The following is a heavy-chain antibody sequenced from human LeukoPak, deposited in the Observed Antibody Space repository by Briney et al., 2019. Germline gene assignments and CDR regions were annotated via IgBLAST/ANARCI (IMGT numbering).Heavy chain of an antibody. D-gene: IGHD3-22*01. J-gene: IGHJ4*02. CDR3: ARGADSSGYYSIFYFDY. CDR1: RGSFSNYY. CDR2: IYNSGST. Sequence: PSETLSLTCTVSRGSFSNYYWNRIRQPPGKGLEWIGYIYNSGSTNYNPSLKSRVTISMDTSKNQFSLRLSSVTAADTAVYYCARGADSSGYYSIFYFDYWGQGTLVTVSS. V-gene: IGHV4-59*01.